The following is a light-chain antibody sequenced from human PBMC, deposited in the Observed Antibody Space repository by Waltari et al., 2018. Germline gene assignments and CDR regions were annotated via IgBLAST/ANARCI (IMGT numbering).Light chain of an antibody. CDR3: QQRSNWPLNT. Sequence: IVLTQSPATLPLSTGDRATLTCRASQTVSSYLAWYQQKPGQAPRPLSCDASNRATGIPARCSGSGSGTDFTLTISSLEPEDFAVYYCQQRSNWPLNTFGQGTKLEIK. CDR1: QTVSSY. V-gene: IGKV3-11*01. CDR2: DAS. J-gene: IGKJ2*01.